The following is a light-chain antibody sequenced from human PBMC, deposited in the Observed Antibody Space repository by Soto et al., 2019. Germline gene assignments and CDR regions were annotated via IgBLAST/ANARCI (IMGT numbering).Light chain of an antibody. CDR1: QSVSTN. V-gene: IGKV3-15*01. J-gene: IGKJ1*01. CDR2: DAS. Sequence: EAVMTQSPATLSVSPGERATLPCRASQSVSTNLAWYQQKPGQAPRLLIYDASTRATGIPARFSGSGSGTEFTLSISSVQSEDFAIFYCQQYNRWPRTFGQGTKVDIK. CDR3: QQYNRWPRT.